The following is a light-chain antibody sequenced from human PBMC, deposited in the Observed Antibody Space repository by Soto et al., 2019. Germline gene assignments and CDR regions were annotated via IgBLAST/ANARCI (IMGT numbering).Light chain of an antibody. CDR3: QQYNNCPPCT. CDR2: GEP. V-gene: IGKV3-15*01. Sequence: IGVTHSAATLSLSLGQRVTLSCRASQCVXSHFVWDEQQPGQAARLLISGEPTRATGIPARFIGSGSGTEFTLTISSLQSENFAVYYCQQYNNCPPCTFGQGTKVDI. J-gene: IGKJ1*01. CDR1: QCVXSH.